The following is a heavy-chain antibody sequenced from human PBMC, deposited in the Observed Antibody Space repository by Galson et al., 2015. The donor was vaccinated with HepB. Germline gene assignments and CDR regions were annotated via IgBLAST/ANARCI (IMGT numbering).Heavy chain of an antibody. CDR2: ISSSSSTI. D-gene: IGHD3-10*01. J-gene: IGHJ5*02. Sequence: SLRLSCAASGFTFSSYSMNWVRQAPGKGLEWVSYISSSSSTIYYADSVKGRFTISRDNAKNSLYLQMNSLRAEDTAVYYCARGAMVRGVNWFDPWGQGTLVTVSS. V-gene: IGHV3-48*01. CDR1: GFTFSSYS. CDR3: ARGAMVRGVNWFDP.